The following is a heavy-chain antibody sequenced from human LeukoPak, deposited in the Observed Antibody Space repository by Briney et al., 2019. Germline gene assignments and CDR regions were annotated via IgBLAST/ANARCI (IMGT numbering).Heavy chain of an antibody. CDR1: GFTFSSYA. CDR3: AGDKILWFGELRPLGNWFDP. V-gene: IGHV3-30-3*01. J-gene: IGHJ5*02. D-gene: IGHD3-10*01. Sequence: GGSLRLSCAASGFTFSSYAMHWVRQAPGKGLEWVAVISYDGSNKYYADSVKGRFTISRDNSKNTLYLQMNSLRAEDTAVYYCAGDKILWFGELRPLGNWFDPWGQGTLVTVSS. CDR2: ISYDGSNK.